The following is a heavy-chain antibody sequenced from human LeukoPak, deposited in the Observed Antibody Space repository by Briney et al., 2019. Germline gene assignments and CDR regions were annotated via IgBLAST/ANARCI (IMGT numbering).Heavy chain of an antibody. J-gene: IGHJ4*02. CDR1: GYTFTSYD. CDR3: ARDSLDY. Sequence: GASVKVSCKASGYTFTSYDINWVRQATGQGLEWMGWMNPNSGNTGYAQKFQGRVTMTTDTSTSTAYMELRSLRSDDTAVYYCARDSLDYWGQGTLVTVSS. V-gene: IGHV1-8*02. CDR2: MNPNSGNT.